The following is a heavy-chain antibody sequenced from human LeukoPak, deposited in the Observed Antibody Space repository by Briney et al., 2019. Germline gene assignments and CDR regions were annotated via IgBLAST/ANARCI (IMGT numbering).Heavy chain of an antibody. CDR2: ISAYNVNA. CDR1: GYTFTSYG. Sequence: ASVRVSRKASGYTFTSYGISWVRQAPGQGLEWMGWISAYNVNANFAQKFQGRVTMTTDTSTNTAYMELRSLRSDATAVYYCASWAGYCSSNNCYATSLDYWGQGTLVTVSA. D-gene: IGHD2-2*01. J-gene: IGHJ4*02. CDR3: ASWAGYCSSNNCYATSLDY. V-gene: IGHV1-18*01.